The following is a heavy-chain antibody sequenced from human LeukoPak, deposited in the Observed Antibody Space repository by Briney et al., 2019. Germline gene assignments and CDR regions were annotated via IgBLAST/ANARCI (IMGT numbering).Heavy chain of an antibody. CDR3: AKSKSPYPMDYIFDF. V-gene: IGHV3-74*01. D-gene: IGHD4-11*01. Sequence: PGGSLRLSCAASGFTFSSHWMHWVRQAPGKGLVWVSRINSDGSSISYADSVRGRFTISRDNSKNTLYVQMNSLRTDDAAVYYCAKSKSPYPMDYIFDFWGQGTRVTVSS. CDR2: INSDGSSI. J-gene: IGHJ4*02. CDR1: GFTFSSHW.